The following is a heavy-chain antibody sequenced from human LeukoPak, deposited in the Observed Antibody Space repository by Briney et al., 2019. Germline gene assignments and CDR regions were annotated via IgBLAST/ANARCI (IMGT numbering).Heavy chain of an antibody. V-gene: IGHV4-39*07. D-gene: IGHD3-22*01. CDR3: ARAYYYDSSGYYSPFDY. CDR1: GGSISSSSYY. CDR2: IYYSGST. J-gene: IGHJ4*02. Sequence: SDTLSLTCTVSGGSISSSSYYWGWIRQPPGKGLEWIGRIYYSGSTYYYPSLQSRVTISVSTYKSQLSLKLSSVTAADTAVYDCARAYYYDSSGYYSPFDYWGQGTLVTVSS.